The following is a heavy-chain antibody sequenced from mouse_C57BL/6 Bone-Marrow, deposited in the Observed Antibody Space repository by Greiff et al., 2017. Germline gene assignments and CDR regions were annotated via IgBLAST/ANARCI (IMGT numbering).Heavy chain of an antibody. CDR2: ISNGGGST. CDR1: GFTFSDYY. D-gene: IGHD1-1*01. Sequence: EVKVVESGGGLVQPGGSLKLACAASGFTFSDYYMYWVRQTPEKRLEWVAYISNGGGSTYSPDTVKGRFTISRDNAKNTLYLQMSRRKSEDTAMYYCARHEGYYGSSPFFAYWGQGTLVTVSA. CDR3: ARHEGYYGSSPFFAY. J-gene: IGHJ3*01. V-gene: IGHV5-12*01.